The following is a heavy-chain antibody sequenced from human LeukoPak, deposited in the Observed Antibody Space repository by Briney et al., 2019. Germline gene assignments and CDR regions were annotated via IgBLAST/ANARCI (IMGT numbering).Heavy chain of an antibody. CDR3: ARNSPSLLWFGELLSVDY. D-gene: IGHD3-10*01. J-gene: IGHJ4*02. CDR1: GGSFSGYY. Sequence: SETLSLTCAVYGGSFSGYYWSWIRQPPGKGLEWIGEINHSGSTNYNPSLKSRVTISVDTSKNQFSLKLSSVTAADTAVYYCARNSPSLLWFGELLSVDYWGQGTLVTVSS. CDR2: INHSGST. V-gene: IGHV4-34*01.